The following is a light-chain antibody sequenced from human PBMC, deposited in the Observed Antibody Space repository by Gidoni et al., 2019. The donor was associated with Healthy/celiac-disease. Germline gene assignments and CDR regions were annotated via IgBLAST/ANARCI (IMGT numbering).Light chain of an antibody. V-gene: IGKV3-20*01. J-gene: IGKJ4*01. CDR2: GAS. CDR1: QSVSSSY. CDR3: QQYGSSPS. Sequence: EVVLTQSPGTLSLSPGERATLSCRASQSVSSSYLAWYQQKPGQAPRLLIYGASSRAAGIPDRISGSGSGTDFTITISRLEPEDFAVYYCQQYGSSPSFGEGTKVEIK.